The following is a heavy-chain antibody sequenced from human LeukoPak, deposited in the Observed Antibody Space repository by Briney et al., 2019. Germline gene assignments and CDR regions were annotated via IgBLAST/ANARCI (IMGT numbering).Heavy chain of an antibody. D-gene: IGHD2-2*01. CDR2: IKQDGSEK. V-gene: IGHV3-7*05. Sequence: GGSLRLSCVASGFTFSNAWMSWVRQAPGKGLEWVANIKQDGSEKYYVDSVKGRFTISRDNAKNSLYLQMNSLRAEDTAVYYCARDRRYCSSSSCPWEPFDYWGQGTLVTVSS. J-gene: IGHJ4*02. CDR1: GFTFSNAW. CDR3: ARDRRYCSSSSCPWEPFDY.